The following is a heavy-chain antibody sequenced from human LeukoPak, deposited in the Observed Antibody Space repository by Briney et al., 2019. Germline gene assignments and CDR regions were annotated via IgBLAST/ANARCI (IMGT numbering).Heavy chain of an antibody. Sequence: GGSLRLSCAASGFTFSSYAMSWVRQAPGKGLEWVSAISGSGGTTYFADSVKGRFTISRDNSKNTLSLQMNSLRADDTAVYYCAKVQELEYFDYWGQGTLVTVSS. CDR1: GFTFSSYA. J-gene: IGHJ4*02. CDR2: ISGSGGTT. CDR3: AKVQELEYFDY. V-gene: IGHV3-23*01. D-gene: IGHD1-1*01.